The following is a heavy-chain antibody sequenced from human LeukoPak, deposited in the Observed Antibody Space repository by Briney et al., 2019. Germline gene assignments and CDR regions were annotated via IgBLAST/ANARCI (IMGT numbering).Heavy chain of an antibody. D-gene: IGHD6-19*01. V-gene: IGHV1-18*01. CDR2: IRGSSGKT. J-gene: IGHJ4*02. CDR3: ARGRVKRVPFTAVPGPLDY. CDR1: GFTFATHG. Sequence: ASVKGSCKASGFTFATHGISWMRQAPGQGIEWLGWIRGSSGKTDYAQKLQDRVTMTADTSTTTAYMELRSLRSDDTAVYYCARGRVKRVPFTAVPGPLDYWGQGSLVTVSS.